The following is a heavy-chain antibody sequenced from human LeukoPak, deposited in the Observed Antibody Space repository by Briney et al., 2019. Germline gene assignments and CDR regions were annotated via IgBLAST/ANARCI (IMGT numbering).Heavy chain of an antibody. CDR3: AKGMVTDWDDAFDI. Sequence: GGSLRLSCAASGFTFSSYEMNWVRQAPGKGLEWVSYISSSGSTIYYADSVKGRFTISRDNAKNSLYLQMNSLRAEDTAVYYCAKGMVTDWDDAFDIWGQGTMVAVSS. CDR2: ISSSGSTI. D-gene: IGHD2-21*02. V-gene: IGHV3-48*03. J-gene: IGHJ3*02. CDR1: GFTFSSYE.